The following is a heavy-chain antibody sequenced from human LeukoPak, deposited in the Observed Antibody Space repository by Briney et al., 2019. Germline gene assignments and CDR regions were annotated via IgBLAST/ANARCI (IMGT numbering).Heavy chain of an antibody. CDR2: INPNSGGT. CDR3: ARDRRIFYYMDV. J-gene: IGHJ6*03. Sequence: ASVKVSCKTSGYSENFYGITWVRQAPGQGLEWMGWINPNSGGTNYAQKFQGRVTMTRDTSISTAYMELSRLRSDDTAVYYCARDRRIFYYMDVWGKGTTVTISS. V-gene: IGHV1-2*02. CDR1: GYSENFYG. D-gene: IGHD3-9*01.